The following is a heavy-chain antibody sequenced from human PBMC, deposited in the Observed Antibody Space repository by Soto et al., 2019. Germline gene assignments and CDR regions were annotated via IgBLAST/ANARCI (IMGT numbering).Heavy chain of an antibody. CDR1: GYTFTSYG. V-gene: IGHV1-18*01. CDR3: ARVEVVRGVIFRSYYFDY. Sequence: ASVKVSCKASGYTFTSYGISWVRQAPGQGLEWMGWISAYNGNTNYAQKIQGRVTMTTDTSTSTAYMELRSLRSDDTAVYYCARVEVVRGVIFRSYYFDYWGQGTLVTVSS. CDR2: ISAYNGNT. D-gene: IGHD3-10*01. J-gene: IGHJ4*02.